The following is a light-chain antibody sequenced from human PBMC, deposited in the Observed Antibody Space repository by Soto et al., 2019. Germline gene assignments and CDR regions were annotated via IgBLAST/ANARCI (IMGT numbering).Light chain of an antibody. V-gene: IGKV3-20*01. Sequence: EIVMTQSPATLPVSPGEGGTLSCRASQSISGNLAWYQQKPGQAPRLLIYGASSRATGIPDRFSGSGSGTDFTLTISRLEPEDFAVYYCQQYGSSRGTFGQGTKVDIK. CDR3: QQYGSSRGT. CDR2: GAS. J-gene: IGKJ1*01. CDR1: QSISGN.